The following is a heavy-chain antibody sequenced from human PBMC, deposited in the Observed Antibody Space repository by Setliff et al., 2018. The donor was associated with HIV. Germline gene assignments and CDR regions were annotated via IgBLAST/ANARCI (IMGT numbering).Heavy chain of an antibody. J-gene: IGHJ4*02. CDR3: VIGSAARPFDY. CDR2: LDPKDGKT. V-gene: IGHV1-24*01. D-gene: IGHD6-6*01. CDR1: GYTLTELS. Sequence: ASVKVSCKVSGYTLTELSRHWVRQAPGKGLEWMGGLDPKDGKTMYAQKFQGRVTMTEDTSTDTAHMELRSLRSEDTAVYYCVIGSAARPFDYWGQGTLVPSPQ.